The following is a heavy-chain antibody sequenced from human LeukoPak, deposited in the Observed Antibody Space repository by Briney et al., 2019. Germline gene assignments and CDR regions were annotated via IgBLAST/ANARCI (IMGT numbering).Heavy chain of an antibody. Sequence: GGSLRLSCAASGFTFSSYSMNWVRQAPGKGLEWVSSISSSSSYIYYADSVKGRFTISRDNAKNSLYLQMNSLRAEDTAVYYCARDWYYYDSSGYYYAYAFDIWGQGTMVTVSS. J-gene: IGHJ3*02. CDR2: ISSSSSYI. CDR3: ARDWYYYDSSGYYYAYAFDI. D-gene: IGHD3-22*01. CDR1: GFTFSSYS. V-gene: IGHV3-21*01.